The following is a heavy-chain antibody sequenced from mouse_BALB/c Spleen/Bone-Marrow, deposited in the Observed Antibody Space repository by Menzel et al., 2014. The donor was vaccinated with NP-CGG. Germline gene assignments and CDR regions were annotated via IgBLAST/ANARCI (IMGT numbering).Heavy chain of an antibody. D-gene: IGHD1-2*01. Sequence: QVQLQQPGADLVQPGASVKLSCKASGYTFTSYWIHWVKQRPGQGLEWIGELNPSSGRTNYNEKFKNKATLTVDKSSSTAYIQLSKLTSKDTAVYYCARSVRSPDGGTMDYWGQGASVTVSS. J-gene: IGHJ4*01. CDR3: ARSVRSPDGGTMDY. CDR1: GYTFTSYW. V-gene: IGHV1S81*02. CDR2: LNPSSGRT.